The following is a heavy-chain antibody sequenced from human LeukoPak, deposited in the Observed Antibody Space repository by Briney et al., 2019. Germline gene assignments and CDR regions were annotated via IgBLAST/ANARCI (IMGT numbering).Heavy chain of an antibody. CDR2: IRYDGSNK. D-gene: IGHD2-2*01. J-gene: IGHJ4*02. CDR3: AKDGLCSSTSCYFDY. CDR1: GFTFSSYG. V-gene: IGHV3-30*02. Sequence: GGSLRLSCAASGFTFSSYGMHWVRQAPGKGLEWVAFIRYDGSNKYYADSVKSRFTISRDNSKNTLYLQMNSLRAEDTAVYYCAKDGLCSSTSCYFDYWGQGTLVTVSS.